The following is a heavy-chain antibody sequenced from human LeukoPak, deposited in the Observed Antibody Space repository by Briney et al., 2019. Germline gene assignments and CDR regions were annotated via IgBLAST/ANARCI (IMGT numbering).Heavy chain of an antibody. D-gene: IGHD2-15*01. Sequence: PSETLSLTCTVSGGSISSGSYYWGWIRQPPGKGLEWIGSIYYSGSTYYNPSLKSRVTISADTSKNQFSLKLSSVTAADTAVYYCVRDRGADCSAGSCYEYWGQGTLVTVSS. CDR2: IYYSGST. CDR1: GGSISSGSYY. V-gene: IGHV4-39*07. CDR3: VRDRGADCSAGSCYEY. J-gene: IGHJ4*02.